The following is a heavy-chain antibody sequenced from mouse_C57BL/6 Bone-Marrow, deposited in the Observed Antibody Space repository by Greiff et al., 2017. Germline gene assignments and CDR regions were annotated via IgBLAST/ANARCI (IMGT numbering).Heavy chain of an antibody. CDR1: GYNIKTTY. J-gene: IGHJ3*01. CDR3: ARGTVAGGFDY. Sequence: VQLQQPVAELVRPGASVKLSCTASGYNIKTTYMHWVKQRPDQGLEWIGRIHPANGNTNYAPKFQGKATFTVDTSSNTAYLQLSSLTSEDTAIYYCARGTVAGGFDYGGQGTLVTVSA. V-gene: IGHV14-3*01. CDR2: IHPANGNT. D-gene: IGHD1-1*01.